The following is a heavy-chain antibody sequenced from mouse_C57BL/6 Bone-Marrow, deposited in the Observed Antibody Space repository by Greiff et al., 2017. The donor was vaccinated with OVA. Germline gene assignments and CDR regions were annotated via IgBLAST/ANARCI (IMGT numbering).Heavy chain of an antibody. CDR2: INPNYGTT. Sequence: VQLQQSGPELVKPGASVKISCKASGYSFTDYNMNWVKRSNGKSLEWIGVINPNYGTTSYNQKFKGKATLTVYQSSSTAYMQRNSLTSEDSAVYYCASKGGNYPYYAMDYCGQGTPVTPSS. J-gene: IGHJ4*01. CDR3: ASKGGNYPYYAMDY. CDR1: GYSFTDYN. V-gene: IGHV1-39*01. D-gene: IGHD2-1*01.